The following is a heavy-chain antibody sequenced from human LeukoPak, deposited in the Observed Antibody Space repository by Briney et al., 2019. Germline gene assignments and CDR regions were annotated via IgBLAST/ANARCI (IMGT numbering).Heavy chain of an antibody. J-gene: IGHJ4*02. Sequence: PGGSLRLSCAASGFTFSSYSMNWVRQAPGKGLEWVSSISSSSYIYYADSVKGRLTISRDNAKNSLYLQMNSLRAEDTAVYYCARGSPSLSLFDCWGQGTLVTVSS. CDR1: GFTFSSYS. CDR3: ARGSPSLSLFDC. CDR2: ISSSSYI. V-gene: IGHV3-21*01.